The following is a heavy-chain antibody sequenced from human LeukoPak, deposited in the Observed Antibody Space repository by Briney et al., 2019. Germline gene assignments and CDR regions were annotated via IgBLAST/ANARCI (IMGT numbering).Heavy chain of an antibody. CDR2: INHSGST. CDR1: GGSFYDHY. V-gene: IGHV4-34*01. CDR3: ARGRRLYCTGGSCYKPYY. Sequence: PSETLSLTCAVYGGSFYDHYWSWIRQPPGKGLEWIGEINHSGSTNYNPSLKSRVTISEDTSKNQFSLKLTSVTAADAAVYYCARGRRLYCTGGSCYKPYYWGQGTLVTVSS. J-gene: IGHJ4*02. D-gene: IGHD2-15*01.